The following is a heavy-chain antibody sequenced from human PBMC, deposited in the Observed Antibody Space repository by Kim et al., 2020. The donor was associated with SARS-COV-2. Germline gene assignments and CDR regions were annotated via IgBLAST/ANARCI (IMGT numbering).Heavy chain of an antibody. Sequence: LKSRVTVSVDPSKNQFSLKLSSVTAADTAVYYCARGRITMVRGAARAAFDIWGQGTMVTVSS. V-gene: IGHV4-34*01. J-gene: IGHJ3*02. D-gene: IGHD3-10*01. CDR3: ARGRITMVRGAARAAFDI.